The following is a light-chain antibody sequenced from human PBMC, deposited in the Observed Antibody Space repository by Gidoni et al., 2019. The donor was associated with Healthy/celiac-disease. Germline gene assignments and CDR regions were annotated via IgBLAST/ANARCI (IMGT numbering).Light chain of an antibody. CDR2: EAS. CDR1: QSVRNY. J-gene: IGKJ4*01. V-gene: IGKV3-11*01. Sequence: EIVLTQSPATLSLSPGERATLSCRSSQSVRNYLAWYQQKRGQSPRLLNHEASSRATGIPARFSGSGSGTDFTLTISSLEPEDFATYYCQQRSDWPLTFGGGTKVEIK. CDR3: QQRSDWPLT.